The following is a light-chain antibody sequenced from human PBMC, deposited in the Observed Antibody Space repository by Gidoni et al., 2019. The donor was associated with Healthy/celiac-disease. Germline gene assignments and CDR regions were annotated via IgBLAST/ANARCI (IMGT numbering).Light chain of an antibody. CDR3: QQYYSTPWT. V-gene: IGKV4-1*01. J-gene: IGKJ1*01. CDR1: QSVLYSSNNKNY. Sequence: DSLAVSLGERAPINCKSSQSVLYSSNNKNYLAWYQQKPGQPPKLLIYWASTRESGVPDRFSGSGSGTDFTLTSSSLQAEDVAVYYCQQYYSTPWTFGRGTKVEIK. CDR2: WAS.